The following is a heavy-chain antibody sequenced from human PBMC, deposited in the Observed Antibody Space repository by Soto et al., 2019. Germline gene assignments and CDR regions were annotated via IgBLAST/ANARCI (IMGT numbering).Heavy chain of an antibody. CDR3: AHCRGGVASF. Sequence: QITLNESGPALVKPTQTLTLTCTFSGFSLNTRDVGVGWIRQPPGKALEWLGVVYWDDDKTYSPSLKSRLTITKDTPKTQVVLRMTKRDPVDTATYYCAHCRGGVASFWGQGTLVTVSS. CDR1: GFSLNTRDVG. J-gene: IGHJ4*02. D-gene: IGHD3-16*01. CDR2: VYWDDDK. V-gene: IGHV2-5*02.